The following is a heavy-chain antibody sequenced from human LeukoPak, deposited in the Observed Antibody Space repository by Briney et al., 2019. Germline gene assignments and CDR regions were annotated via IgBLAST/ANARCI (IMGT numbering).Heavy chain of an antibody. J-gene: IGHJ4*02. CDR3: ATQLLWFGEYYFDY. CDR2: INPNSGGT. V-gene: IGHV1-2*02. Sequence: ASVKVSCKASGYTFTGYYMHWVRQAPGQGLEWMGWINPNSGGTNYAQKFQGRVTMTEDTSTDTAYMELSSLRSEDTAVYYCATQLLWFGEYYFDYWGQGTLVTVSS. CDR1: GYTFTGYY. D-gene: IGHD3-10*01.